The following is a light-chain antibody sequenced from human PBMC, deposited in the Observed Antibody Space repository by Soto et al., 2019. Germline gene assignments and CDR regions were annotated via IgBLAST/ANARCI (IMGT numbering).Light chain of an antibody. CDR1: QSVSSN. V-gene: IGKV3-15*01. CDR3: QQYNKWPPLT. Sequence: EIVMTQSPVTLSVSPGERATLSCRASQSVSSNLAWYQQKAGQAPRLLIYGASTRATGIPARFSGSGSGTEFTLTISSLQSEDFAVYFCQQYNKWPPLTFGGGTKVDIK. CDR2: GAS. J-gene: IGKJ4*01.